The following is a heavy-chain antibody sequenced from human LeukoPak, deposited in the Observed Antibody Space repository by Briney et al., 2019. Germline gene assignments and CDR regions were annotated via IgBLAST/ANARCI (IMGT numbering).Heavy chain of an antibody. D-gene: IGHD3-3*01. J-gene: IGHJ4*02. V-gene: IGHV4-34*01. CDR1: GGSFSGYY. CDR3: ARAKADRRLTIFGVVTGAHFDY. CDR2: INHSGST. Sequence: PSETLSLTCAVYGGSFSGYYWSWIRQPPGKGLEWIGEINHSGSTNYNPSLKSRVTISVDTSKYQFSLKLSSVTAADTAVYYCARAKADRRLTIFGVVTGAHFDYWGQGTLVTVSS.